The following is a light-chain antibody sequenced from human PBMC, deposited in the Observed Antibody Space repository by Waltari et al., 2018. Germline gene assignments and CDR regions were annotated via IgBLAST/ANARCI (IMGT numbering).Light chain of an antibody. J-gene: IGLJ3*02. Sequence: SALTQPPSASGSPGQSVTISCTGTSSYVGGYNYVSWYQQHPGKAPKLMIYEVTKRPSGVPDRFSGSKSGNTASLTVSGLQTEDEADYYCSSYAGGSWVFGGGTKLTVL. CDR1: SSYVGGYNY. V-gene: IGLV2-8*01. CDR2: EVT. CDR3: SSYAGGSWV.